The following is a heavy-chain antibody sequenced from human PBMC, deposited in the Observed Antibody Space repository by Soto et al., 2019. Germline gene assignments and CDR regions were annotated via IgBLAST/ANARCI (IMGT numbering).Heavy chain of an antibody. Sequence: SETLSLTCTVSGGSISSSSYYWGWIRQTPGKGLEWIGSMYYGGTTNYNPSLKSRVSISVDTSKNQFSLRLSSVTAVDTAIYYCARLRGYCSGGSCYHFDCWGQGTLVTVSS. V-gene: IGHV4-39*01. D-gene: IGHD2-15*01. CDR3: ARLRGYCSGGSCYHFDC. CDR2: MYYGGTT. J-gene: IGHJ4*02. CDR1: GGSISSSSYY.